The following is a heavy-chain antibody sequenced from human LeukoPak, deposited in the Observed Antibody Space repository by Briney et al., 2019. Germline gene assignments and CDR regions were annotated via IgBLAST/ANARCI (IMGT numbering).Heavy chain of an antibody. V-gene: IGHV4-34*01. CDR2: INHSGNT. J-gene: IGHJ4*02. D-gene: IGHD3-22*01. CDR3: ARMPKPRTYYYDSSGYNPHFDN. CDR1: GGSFSGYY. Sequence: SETLSLTCAVYGGSFSGYYLSWIRQPPGKGLEWIGEINHSGNTNYNPSLKSRVTMSVDASNNQFSLKLSSVTAADTAVYFCARMPKPRTYYYDSSGYNPHFDNWGQGTLVTVSS.